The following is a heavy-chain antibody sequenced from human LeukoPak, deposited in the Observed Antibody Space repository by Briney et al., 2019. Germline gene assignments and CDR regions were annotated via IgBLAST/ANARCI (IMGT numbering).Heavy chain of an antibody. CDR1: GFTFSGSA. V-gene: IGHV3-73*01. D-gene: IGHD6-13*01. J-gene: IGHJ4*02. Sequence: GGSLRLSCAASGFTFSGSAMHWVRQASGKGLEWVGRIRSKANSYATAYAASVKGRFTISRDDSKNTAYLQMNSLRTEDTAVYYCTRLKSGSWSVDYWGQGTLVTVSS. CDR3: TRLKSGSWSVDY. CDR2: IRSKANSYAT.